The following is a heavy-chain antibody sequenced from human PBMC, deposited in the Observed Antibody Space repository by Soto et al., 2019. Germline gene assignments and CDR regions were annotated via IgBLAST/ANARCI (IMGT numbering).Heavy chain of an antibody. D-gene: IGHD3-16*01. V-gene: IGHV2-5*02. J-gene: IGHJ5*02. Sequence: QITLKESGPTLVKPTQTLTLTCTFSGFSLTTRGVGVGWIRQPPGKSLECLALIYWDDDKRYSPSLQSRLSITKDTSKNQVVLTMNNVDTVDTATYYCAHIPNYYQYDWFDPWGQGTLVSVSS. CDR3: AHIPNYYQYDWFDP. CDR1: GFSLTTRGVG. CDR2: IYWDDDK.